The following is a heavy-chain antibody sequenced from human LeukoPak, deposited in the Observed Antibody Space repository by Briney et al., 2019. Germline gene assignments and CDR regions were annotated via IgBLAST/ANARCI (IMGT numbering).Heavy chain of an antibody. CDR1: GFTFSSYG. CDR2: ISYDGSNK. D-gene: IGHD5-18*01. J-gene: IGHJ4*02. Sequence: PGRSLRLSCAASGFTFSSYGMHWVRQAPGKGLEWVAVISYDGSNKYYADSVKGRFTISRDNAKNSLYLQMNSLRAEDTAVYYCARGVVPAASVDTAMVSPDYWGQGTLVTVSS. CDR3: ARGVVPAASVDTAMVSPDY. V-gene: IGHV3-30*03.